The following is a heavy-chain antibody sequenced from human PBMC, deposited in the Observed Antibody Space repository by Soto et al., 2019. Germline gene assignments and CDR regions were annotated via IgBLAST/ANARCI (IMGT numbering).Heavy chain of an antibody. CDR1: GFIVSDTY. J-gene: IGHJ3*02. Sequence: VQLVESGGGLVQPGGSLRLSCTASGFIVSDTYVNWVRQAPGKGLEWVSVISNRGDTHYADSVRGRFSLSRDISDNTLHLQMNNLRVEDTAVYYCAREPRYCRGGSCSITGDAYDIWGQGTLGTVSS. D-gene: IGHD2-15*01. CDR2: ISNRGDT. V-gene: IGHV3-66*01. CDR3: AREPRYCRGGSCSITGDAYDI.